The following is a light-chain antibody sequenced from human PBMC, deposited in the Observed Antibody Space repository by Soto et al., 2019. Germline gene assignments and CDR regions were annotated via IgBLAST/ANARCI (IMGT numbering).Light chain of an antibody. Sequence: IVLTQSPGTLSLSPGERATLSCRASQSVGRRYLAWYQQKPGQAPMLLIYDTSESASDIPDRLSGSGSGTNFTLTISRLVPEDFAVYYCQYQGTFGGGTKVEIK. CDR2: DTS. V-gene: IGKV3-20*01. J-gene: IGKJ4*01. CDR1: QSVGRRY. CDR3: QYQGT.